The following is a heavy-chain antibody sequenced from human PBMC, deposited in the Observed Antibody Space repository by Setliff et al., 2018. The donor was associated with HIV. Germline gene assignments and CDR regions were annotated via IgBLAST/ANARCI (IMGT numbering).Heavy chain of an antibody. CDR1: GYTFSDFG. CDR3: ARTRAIAHDAFDI. CDR2: ISVYNGYV. D-gene: IGHD3-16*02. Sequence: ASVKVSCKASGYTFSDFGVTWVRQAPGQGLEWMGWISVYNGYVNYAHKFQGRVTMTTDTSRSTAYMELRSLTSDDTAVYYCARTRAIAHDAFDIWGPGTMVTVSS. J-gene: IGHJ3*02. V-gene: IGHV1-18*01.